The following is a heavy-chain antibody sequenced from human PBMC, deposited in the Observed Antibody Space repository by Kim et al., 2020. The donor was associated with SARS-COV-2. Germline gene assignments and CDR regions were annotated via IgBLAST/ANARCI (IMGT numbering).Heavy chain of an antibody. V-gene: IGHV1-8*01. CDR3: VKTIGWGLQDWIFDL. Sequence: ASVKVSCKASGYTFTSYHINWVRQAAGQGLEWMGWMDPVSGNTGYAQKVQGRVTMTRDTSISTAYMELSSLRYEDTAVYFCVKTIGWGLQDWIFDLWGRGTLITFSS. D-gene: IGHD2-21*01. CDR1: GYTFTSYH. J-gene: IGHJ2*01. CDR2: MDPVSGNT.